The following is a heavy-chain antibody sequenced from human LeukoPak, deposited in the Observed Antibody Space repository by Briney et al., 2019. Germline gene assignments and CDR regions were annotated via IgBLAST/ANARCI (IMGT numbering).Heavy chain of an antibody. V-gene: IGHV1-2*02. CDR2: VNTHSGAT. CDR3: ARAGRGHVYGFFDY. J-gene: IGHJ4*02. D-gene: IGHD3-10*01. Sequence: AAVNVSCQASGYTFTDYYMHWVRQAPGQGLGGMGWVNTHSGATNNEQKLQGAVTMTRDTSNSTAYMELSGPRSDDTAMDYCARAGRGHVYGFFDYWGQGTLVTVSS. CDR1: GYTFTDYY.